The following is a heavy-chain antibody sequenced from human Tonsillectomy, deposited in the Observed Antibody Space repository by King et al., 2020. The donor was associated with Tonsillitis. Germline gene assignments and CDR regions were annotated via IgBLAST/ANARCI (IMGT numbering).Heavy chain of an antibody. D-gene: IGHD1-26*01. Sequence: VQLVESGGGVVQPGRSLRLSCAASGFTFSSYPMHWVRQAPGKGLEWVAGISYDGSDKYYADSVKGRFTISRDNSQNTLFLKMNSLTAEDTAMYYCAKGEGWDLLPHSFDIWGQGTMVSAAS. V-gene: IGHV3-30*01. CDR2: ISYDGSDK. J-gene: IGHJ3*02. CDR1: GFTFSSYP. CDR3: AKGEGWDLLPHSFDI.